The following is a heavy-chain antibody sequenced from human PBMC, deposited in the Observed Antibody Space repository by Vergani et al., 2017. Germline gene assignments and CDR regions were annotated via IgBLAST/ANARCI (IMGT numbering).Heavy chain of an antibody. J-gene: IGHJ6*03. CDR2: IFYSGTT. CDR1: GGSISSGDHC. CDR3: ARVDTQVPATSHFYYMDV. Sequence: QVQLQESGPGLVKPSETLSLSCIISGGSISSGDHCWTWIRQRPGKGLEWIGYIFYSGTTYDNPSLRSRLTISVDTSQNQFSLKLRSVTAADTAVYYCARVDTQVPATSHFYYMDVWGKGTTVVVSS. D-gene: IGHD6-25*01. V-gene: IGHV4-31*03.